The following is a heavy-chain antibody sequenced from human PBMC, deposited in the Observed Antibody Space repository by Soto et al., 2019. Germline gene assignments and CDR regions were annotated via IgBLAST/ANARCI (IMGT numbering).Heavy chain of an antibody. CDR2: IYYSGST. CDR1: GGSISSSSYY. Sequence: QLQLQESGPGLVKPSETLSLTCTVSGGSISSSSYYWGWIRQPPGKGLEWIGSIYYSGSTYYNPSLKSRVTISVDTSKNQFSLKLSSVTAADTAVYYCARRLAVAGPTYWYFDLWGRGTLVTVSS. CDR3: ARRLAVAGPTYWYFDL. V-gene: IGHV4-39*01. J-gene: IGHJ2*01. D-gene: IGHD6-19*01.